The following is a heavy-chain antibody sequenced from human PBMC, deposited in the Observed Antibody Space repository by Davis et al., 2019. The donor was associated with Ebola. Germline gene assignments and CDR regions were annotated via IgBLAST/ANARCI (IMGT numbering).Heavy chain of an antibody. CDR3: AASAGTVGKFDF. CDR2: ISYDGSNK. V-gene: IGHV3-30*03. J-gene: IGHJ4*02. D-gene: IGHD1-14*01. CDR1: GFTFSSYG. Sequence: GGSLRLSCAASGFTFSSYGMHWVRQAPGKGLEWVAVISYDGSNKYYADSVKGRFTISRDNSRNTLYLQMNSLRAEDTAVYYCAASAGTVGKFDFWGQGTLVTVSS.